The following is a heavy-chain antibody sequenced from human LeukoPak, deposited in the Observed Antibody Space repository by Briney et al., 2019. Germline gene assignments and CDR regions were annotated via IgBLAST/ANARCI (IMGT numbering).Heavy chain of an antibody. D-gene: IGHD3-3*01. Sequence: SETLSLTCTVSGGSISSYYWSWIRQPPGKGLEWIGYIYYSGSTNYNPSLKSRVTISVDTSKNQFSLKLSSVTAADTAVYYCARPSGDFWSGYYPGWFDPWGQGTLVTVSS. J-gene: IGHJ5*02. CDR2: IYYSGST. V-gene: IGHV4-59*08. CDR1: GGSISSYY. CDR3: ARPSGDFWSGYYPGWFDP.